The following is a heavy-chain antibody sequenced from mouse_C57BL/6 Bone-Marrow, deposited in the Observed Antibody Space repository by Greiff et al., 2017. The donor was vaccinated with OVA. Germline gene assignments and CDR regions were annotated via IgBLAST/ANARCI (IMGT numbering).Heavy chain of an antibody. CDR2: IDPATGGT. Sequence: QVQLKESGAELVRPGASVTLSCKASGYTFTDYEMHWVKQTPVHGLEWIGAIDPATGGTAYNQQFKGKAILTVDKSSSTAYMELRSLTSEDSAVYYCTRSYNNYEDFDYWDRGNALTVTS. V-gene: IGHV1-15*01. CDR1: GYTFTDYE. CDR3: TRSYNNYEDFDY. D-gene: IGHD2-5*01. J-gene: IGHJ2*01.